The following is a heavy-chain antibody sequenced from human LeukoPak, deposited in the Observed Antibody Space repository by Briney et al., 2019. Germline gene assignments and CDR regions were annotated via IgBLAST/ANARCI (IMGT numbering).Heavy chain of an antibody. V-gene: IGHV3-30*18. CDR1: GFTFSSYG. CDR3: AKGRGIAAARTWFDP. J-gene: IGHJ5*02. D-gene: IGHD6-13*01. CDR2: ISYDGSDK. Sequence: PGRSLRLSCAASGFTFSSYGMHWVRQAPDKGLEWVAVISYDGSDKYYADSVKGRFAISRDNSKNTLYLQMDSLRADDTAVYYCAKGRGIAAARTWFDPWGQGTLVIVSS.